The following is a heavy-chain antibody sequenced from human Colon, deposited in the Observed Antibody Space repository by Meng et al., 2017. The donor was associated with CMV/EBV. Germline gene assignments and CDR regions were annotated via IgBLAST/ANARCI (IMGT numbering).Heavy chain of an antibody. CDR3: ARGYSGTSP. V-gene: IGHV3-66*01. J-gene: IGHJ5*02. CDR1: GFTVSSTH. Sequence: VQVVESGGVLVPPGGSLRLSCAASGFTVSSTHMSWVRQAPGKGLEWVSVIYSGGSTFYADSVKGRFTISRDNSKNTLYLQMNSLSAEDTAVYYCARGYSGTSPWGQGTLVTVSS. CDR2: IYSGGST. D-gene: IGHD1-26*01.